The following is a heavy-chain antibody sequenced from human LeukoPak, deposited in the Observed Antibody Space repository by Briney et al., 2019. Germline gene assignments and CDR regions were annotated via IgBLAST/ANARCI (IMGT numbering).Heavy chain of an antibody. CDR2: INPNSGGT. D-gene: IGHD3-22*01. V-gene: IGHV1-2*02. J-gene: IGHJ4*02. CDR3: ARDPEKLYYYDSSGYSSLGY. Sequence: ASVKVSFKASGYTFTVYYMHWVRQAPGQGREWMGWINPNSGGTKYAQKFQGRVTMTRDTSISTAYMELNRLRSDDTAVYYCARDPEKLYYYDSSGYSSLGYWGQGTLVSVSS. CDR1: GYTFTVYY.